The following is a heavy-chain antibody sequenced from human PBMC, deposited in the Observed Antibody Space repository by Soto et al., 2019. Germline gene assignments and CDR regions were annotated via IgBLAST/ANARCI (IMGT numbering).Heavy chain of an antibody. V-gene: IGHV3-13*01. CDR1: GFTFSGFD. D-gene: IGHD6-13*01. Sequence: EVQLVESGGNWVQPGGSLRLSCEASGFTFSGFDMHWVRQPTGKGLEWVSSIGTAGDTYYAVSVKGRFTISRDNAKNSLSLQMNSLRAGDMAVYFCAKSREIGTHFFDSWGQGTQVTVSS. CDR3: AKSREIGTHFFDS. CDR2: IGTAGDT. J-gene: IGHJ4*02.